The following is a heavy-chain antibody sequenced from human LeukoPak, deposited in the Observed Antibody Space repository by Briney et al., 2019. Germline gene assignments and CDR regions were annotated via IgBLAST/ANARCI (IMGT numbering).Heavy chain of an antibody. D-gene: IGHD2-2*01. CDR1: GFTFRNYG. Sequence: GRSLRLSCEASGFTFRNYGMHWVRHVPGKGLEWVAVITYDGSRQFYADSVKGRFTISRDNTRNTLYLQMNSLRVEDRAVYFCAKDQRTMTRRMDVWGQGTAVTVSS. J-gene: IGHJ6*02. V-gene: IGHV3-30*18. CDR2: ITYDGSRQ. CDR3: AKDQRTMTRRMDV.